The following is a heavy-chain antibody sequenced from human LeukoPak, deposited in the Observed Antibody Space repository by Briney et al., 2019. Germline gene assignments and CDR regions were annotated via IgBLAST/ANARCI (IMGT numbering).Heavy chain of an antibody. V-gene: IGHV4-4*07. D-gene: IGHD4-11*01. CDR2: IYTSGST. J-gene: IGHJ4*02. CDR1: GGSISSYY. Sequence: SETLSLTCTVSGGSISSYYWSWIRQPAGKGLEWIGRIYTSGSTNYNPSLKSRVTMSMDTSKNQFSVKMGAVTAADTAVYYCARSELNDYSRFWGQGILVAVSS. CDR3: ARSELNDYSRF.